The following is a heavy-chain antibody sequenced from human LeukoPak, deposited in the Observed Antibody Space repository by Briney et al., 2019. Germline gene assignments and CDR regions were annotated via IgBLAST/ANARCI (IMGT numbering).Heavy chain of an antibody. CDR1: GYTFTSYD. J-gene: IGHJ4*02. Sequence: ASVKVSRKASGYTFTSYDINWVRQATGQGLEWMGWMNPNSGDTGYAQKFQGRVTMTSDSSISTVFMELSSLRSEDTAIYYCVRTPPNWGFDYWGQGTLVTVSS. D-gene: IGHD7-27*01. CDR2: MNPNSGDT. V-gene: IGHV1-8*01. CDR3: VRTPPNWGFDY.